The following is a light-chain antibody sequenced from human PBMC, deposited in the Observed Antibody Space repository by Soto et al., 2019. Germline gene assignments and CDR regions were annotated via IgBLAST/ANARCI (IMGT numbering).Light chain of an antibody. CDR2: AAS. CDR1: QSISSY. V-gene: IGKV1-39*01. Sequence: DIQMTQSPSSLSASVGDRVTITCRASQSISSYLNWYQQKPGKAPKLLIYAASSLQSGVPSRFSGSGSGTDFTLTISSLHPADFAPYYCQQSYSTPHTFGQGTKLEIK. J-gene: IGKJ2*01. CDR3: QQSYSTPHT.